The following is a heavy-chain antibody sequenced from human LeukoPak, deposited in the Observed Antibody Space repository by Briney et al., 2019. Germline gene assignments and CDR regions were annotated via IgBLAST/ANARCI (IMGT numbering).Heavy chain of an antibody. CDR1: GGSISGGNHF. CDR3: ARRPYYDFWSGYSPHYYMDV. V-gene: IGHV4-61*02. J-gene: IGHJ6*03. Sequence: SETLSLTCTVSGGSISGGNHFWSWIRQPAGKGLEWIGRIYTSGSTNYNPSLKSRVTISVDTSKNQFSLKLSSVTAADTAVYYCARRPYYDFWSGYSPHYYMDVWGKGTTVTVSS. CDR2: IYTSGST. D-gene: IGHD3-3*01.